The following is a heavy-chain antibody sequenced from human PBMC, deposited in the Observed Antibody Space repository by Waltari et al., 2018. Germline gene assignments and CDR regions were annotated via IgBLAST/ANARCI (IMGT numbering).Heavy chain of an antibody. D-gene: IGHD3-3*01. CDR3: TTSYNYTTFDI. V-gene: IGHV3-74*01. CDR1: GFTFNTYW. CDR2: ISSDGNIA. Sequence: EVQVVESGGGSAQPGGSLRLSCAASGFTFNTYWMHWVRQAPGKGLVWVSHISSDGNIANYADSVKGRFTISRDNAKNTLFLQMNSLRVEDTAVYYCTTSYNYTTFDIWGQGTVVTVSS. J-gene: IGHJ3*02.